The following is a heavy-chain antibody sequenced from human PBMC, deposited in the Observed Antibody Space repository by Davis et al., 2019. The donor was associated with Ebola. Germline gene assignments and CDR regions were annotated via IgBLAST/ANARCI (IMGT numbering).Heavy chain of an antibody. J-gene: IGHJ4*02. D-gene: IGHD4-23*01. Sequence: GESLKISCAASGFIFTNYWMHWVRQAPGKGLVWVSRINSDGFSAIYADSVKGRFTVSRDNAKNTLYLQMNSLRVEDTAVYFCARGGAVAPDWGPGTLVTVSS. CDR1: GFIFTNYW. CDR3: ARGGAVAPD. V-gene: IGHV3-74*01. CDR2: INSDGFSA.